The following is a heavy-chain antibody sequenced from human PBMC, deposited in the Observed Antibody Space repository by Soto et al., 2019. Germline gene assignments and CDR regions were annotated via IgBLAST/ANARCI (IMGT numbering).Heavy chain of an antibody. CDR1: VYTFTNRA. D-gene: IGHD1-26*01. CDR3: ARGGSLYWYFDL. J-gene: IGHJ2*01. V-gene: IGHV1-3*01. CDR2: INAGNGNT. Sequence: GASVKGSLKASVYTFTNRAMHLVRPAPGQRLEWMGWINAGNGNTKYSQKFQGRVTITRDTSASTAYMELSSLRSEDTAVYYCARGGSLYWYFDLWGRGTLVTVSS.